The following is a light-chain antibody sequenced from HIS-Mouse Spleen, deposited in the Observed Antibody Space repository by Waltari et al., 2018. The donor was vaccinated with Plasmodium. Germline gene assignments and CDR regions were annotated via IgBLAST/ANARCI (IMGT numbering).Light chain of an antibody. CDR1: QGVSSN. J-gene: IGKJ3*01. CDR2: GAS. Sequence: EIVMTQSPATLSVPPGERAPLSCRASQGVSSNLAWYQQKPGQAPRLLIYGASTRATGIPARFSGSGSGTEFTLTISSLQSEDFAVYYCQQYNNWSFTFGPGTKVDIK. V-gene: IGKV3-15*01. CDR3: QQYNNWSFT.